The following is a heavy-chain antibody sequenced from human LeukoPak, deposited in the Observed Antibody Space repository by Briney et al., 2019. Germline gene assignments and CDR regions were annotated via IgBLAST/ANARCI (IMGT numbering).Heavy chain of an antibody. V-gene: IGHV1-3*01. Sequence: ASVKVSCKASGYTFTSYAMHWVRQAPGQGLEWMGWINAGNGNTKYSQKFQGRVTITRDTSASTAYMELSSLRSEDTAVYYCARDYHSSSWYFPPSFDYWGQGTLVTVSS. CDR2: INAGNGNT. J-gene: IGHJ4*02. CDR1: GYTFTSYA. CDR3: ARDYHSSSWYFPPSFDY. D-gene: IGHD6-13*01.